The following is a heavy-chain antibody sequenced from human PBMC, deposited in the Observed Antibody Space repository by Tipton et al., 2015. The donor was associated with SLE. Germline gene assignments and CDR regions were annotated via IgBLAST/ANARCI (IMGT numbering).Heavy chain of an antibody. Sequence: GLVKPSETLSLTCAVSGYSISSGYYWGWIRQSPVKGLEWIGHIYTRGITNYNPSLKSRVTISVDTSKNQFSLKLTSVTAADTAVYYCARDIEAPGDFLYFDYWGQGILVTVSS. V-gene: IGHV4-38-2*02. CDR1: GYSISSGYY. CDR3: ARDIEAPGDFLYFDY. CDR2: IYTRGIT. J-gene: IGHJ4*02. D-gene: IGHD7-27*01.